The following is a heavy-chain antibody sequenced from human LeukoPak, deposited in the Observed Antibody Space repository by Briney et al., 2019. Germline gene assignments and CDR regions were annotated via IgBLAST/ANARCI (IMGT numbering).Heavy chain of an antibody. Sequence: SETLSLTCTVSNGSLSTYYWSWIRQPPGKGLKWIGYIYYSGTTNYNPSLKSRVTISEDTSKNQFSLNLSSVTAADTAVYYCAREGYYYGMDVWGQGTTVTVSS. V-gene: IGHV4-59*01. CDR1: NGSLSTYY. CDR3: AREGYYYGMDV. J-gene: IGHJ6*02. CDR2: IYYSGTT.